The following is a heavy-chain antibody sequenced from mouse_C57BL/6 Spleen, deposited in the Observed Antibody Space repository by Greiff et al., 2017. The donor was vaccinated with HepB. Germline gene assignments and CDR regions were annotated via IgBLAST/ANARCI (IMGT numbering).Heavy chain of an antibody. CDR3: ARSRGIVDWYFDV. CDR2: INPSSGYT. J-gene: IGHJ1*03. Sequence: VQLQESGAELAKPGASVKLSCKASGYTYTSYWMHWVKQRPGQGLEWIGYINPSSGYTKYNQKFKDKATLTADKSSSTAYMQLSSLTYEDSAVYYCARSRGIVDWYFDVWGTGTTVTVSS. D-gene: IGHD1-1*01. V-gene: IGHV1-7*01. CDR1: GYTYTSYW.